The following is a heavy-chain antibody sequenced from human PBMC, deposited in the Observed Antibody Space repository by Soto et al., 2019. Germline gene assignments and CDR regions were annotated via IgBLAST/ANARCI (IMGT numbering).Heavy chain of an antibody. CDR3: ASSEEDAFDI. J-gene: IGHJ3*02. Sequence: SETLSLTCAVSGGSISSGGYSWSWIRQPPGKGLEWIGYIYHSGSTYYNPSLKSRVTISVDRSKNQFSLKLSSVTAADTAVHYCASSEEDAFDIWGQGTMVTVSS. CDR1: GGSISSGGYS. CDR2: IYHSGST. V-gene: IGHV4-30-2*01.